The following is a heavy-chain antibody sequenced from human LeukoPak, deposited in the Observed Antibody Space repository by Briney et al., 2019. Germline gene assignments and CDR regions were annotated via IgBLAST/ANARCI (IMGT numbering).Heavy chain of an antibody. D-gene: IGHD3-3*01. CDR1: GGSFSGYY. V-gene: IGHV4-34*01. CDR3: ARENYDFWSGYSDY. Sequence: NTSETLSLTCAVYGGSFSGYYWSWIRQPPGKGLEWIGEINHSGSTNYNPSLKSRVTISVDTSKNQFSLKLSSVTAADTAVYYCARENYDFWSGYSDYWGQGTLVTVSS. CDR2: INHSGST. J-gene: IGHJ4*02.